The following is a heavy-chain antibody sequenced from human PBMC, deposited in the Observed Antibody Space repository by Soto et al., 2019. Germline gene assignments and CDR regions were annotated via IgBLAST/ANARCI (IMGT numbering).Heavy chain of an antibody. V-gene: IGHV4-59*01. CDR1: GGSISSYY. CDR2: IYYSGST. D-gene: IGHD3-3*01. J-gene: IGHJ5*02. CDR3: ARVPTSYDFWSGYFTSAWFDP. Sequence: PSETLSLTCTVSGGSISSYYWSWIRQPPGKGLEWIGYIYYSGSTNYNPSLKSRVTISVDTSKNQFSLKLSSVTAADTAVYYCARVPTSYDFWSGYFTSAWFDPWGQGTLVTVSS.